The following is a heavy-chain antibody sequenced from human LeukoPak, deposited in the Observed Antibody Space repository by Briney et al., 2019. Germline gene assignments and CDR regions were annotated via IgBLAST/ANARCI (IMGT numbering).Heavy chain of an antibody. CDR3: ARGVHITVSGWHFDF. CDR1: GFPFNTFH. CDR2: ISGPSNTI. D-gene: IGHD6-19*01. V-gene: IGHV3-48*04. Sequence: GGSLRLSCAAPGFPFNTFHINWVRQPPGKGLEWISFISGPSNTIDYADSVRGRFTISRDYARNSVYLQMNSLRVDDTAVYYCARGVHITVSGWHFDFWGRGAQVTVSS. J-gene: IGHJ2*01.